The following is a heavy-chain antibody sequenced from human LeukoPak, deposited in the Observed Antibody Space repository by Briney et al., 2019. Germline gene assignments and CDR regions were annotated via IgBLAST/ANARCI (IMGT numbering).Heavy chain of an antibody. CDR3: AKDDSPLDY. Sequence: GGSLRLSCAASGFTFDDYGMSWVRQAPGKGLEWVSAISGSGGSTYYADSVKGRFTISRDNSKNTLYLQMNSLRAEDTAVYYCAKDDSPLDYWGQGTLVTVSS. CDR2: ISGSGGST. CDR1: GFTFDDYG. J-gene: IGHJ4*02. D-gene: IGHD2-21*01. V-gene: IGHV3-23*01.